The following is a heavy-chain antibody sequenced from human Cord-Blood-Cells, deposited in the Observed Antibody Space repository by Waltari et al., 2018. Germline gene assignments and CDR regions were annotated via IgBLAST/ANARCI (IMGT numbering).Heavy chain of an antibody. CDR1: GGTFSSYA. Sequence: QVQLVQSGAEVKKPGSSVKVSCKASGGTFSSYAISWVRQAPGQGLEWMGRIIPILGIANYAQKFQGRVTITADKSTSTAYMELSSLRSEDTAVYYCARDLTLDYYSDYWGQGTLVTVSS. CDR2: IIPILGIA. CDR3: ARDLTLDYYSDY. V-gene: IGHV1-69*09. D-gene: IGHD2-21*01. J-gene: IGHJ4*02.